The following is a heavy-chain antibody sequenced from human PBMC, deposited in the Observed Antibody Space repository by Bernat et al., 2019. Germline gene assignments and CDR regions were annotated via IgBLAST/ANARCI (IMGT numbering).Heavy chain of an antibody. Sequence: QVQLQESGPGLVKPSQTLSLTCTVSGGSISSGGYYWSWIRQHPGKGLEWIGYIYYSGGTYYNPSLKSRVTISVDTSKNQFSLKLSSVTAADTAVYYCAREANWGYLLDYWGQGTLVTVSS. J-gene: IGHJ4*02. V-gene: IGHV4-31*03. D-gene: IGHD7-27*01. CDR3: AREANWGYLLDY. CDR2: IYYSGGT. CDR1: GGSISSGGYY.